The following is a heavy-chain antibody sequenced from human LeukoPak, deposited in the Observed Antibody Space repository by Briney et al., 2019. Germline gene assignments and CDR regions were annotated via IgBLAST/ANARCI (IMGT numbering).Heavy chain of an antibody. Sequence: PSETLSLTWTVSGGSISSYYWSWIRQPPRKGLEWIGYIYYSGSTNYNPSLKSRVTISVATSKNQFSLKLKCVAAAPTAGHYCAGEPARPNWFDPLGQGTLVTVSP. CDR2: IYYSGST. J-gene: IGHJ5*02. CDR1: GGSISSYY. D-gene: IGHD6-6*01. V-gene: IGHV4-59*01. CDR3: AGEPARPNWFDP.